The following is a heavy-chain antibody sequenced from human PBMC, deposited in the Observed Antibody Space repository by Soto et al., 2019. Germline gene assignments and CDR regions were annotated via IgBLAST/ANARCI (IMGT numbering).Heavy chain of an antibody. CDR3: ARDVDGSGSYYTDY. J-gene: IGHJ4*02. V-gene: IGHV1-18*01. D-gene: IGHD3-10*01. Sequence: ASVKVSCKASGYMFISYGINWVRQAPGQGLEWMGWISAYNANTKYAQNLQGRVTITTDTSTSTAYMEMRSLRSDDTAVYYGARDVDGSGSYYTDYWGPGTLVTVSS. CDR1: GYMFISYG. CDR2: ISAYNANT.